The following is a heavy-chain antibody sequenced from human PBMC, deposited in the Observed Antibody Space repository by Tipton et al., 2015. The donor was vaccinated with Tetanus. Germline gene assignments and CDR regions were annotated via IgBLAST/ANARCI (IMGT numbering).Heavy chain of an antibody. V-gene: IGHV4-4*02. D-gene: IGHD1-26*01. CDR2: IYSFGST. Sequence: TLSLTCAVYGGSISSGDWWSWVRQPPGKGLEWIGDIYSFGSTYYHPSLKGRVTISMDTSKNQFSLDLNSVTAADTAVYYCARDQARGSRGWNYFDFWGQGALVTVSS. J-gene: IGHJ4*02. CDR3: ARDQARGSRGWNYFDF. CDR1: GGSISSGDW.